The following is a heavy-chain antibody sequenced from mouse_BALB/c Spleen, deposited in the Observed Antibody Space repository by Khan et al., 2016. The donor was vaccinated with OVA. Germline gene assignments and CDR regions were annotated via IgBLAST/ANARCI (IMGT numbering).Heavy chain of an antibody. J-gene: IGHJ3*01. V-gene: IGHV1-81*01. Sequence: VQLQESGAELARPGASVKLSCKASGYTFTDYYLNWVKQRTGQGLEWIGDIYPGSGNTYYNERFKGKATLTADKSSSTAYMKRGSLTTEDAAVYFCARSVTGSFAYWGQGTLVTVSA. CDR2: IYPGSGNT. D-gene: IGHD2-1*01. CDR1: GYTFTDYY. CDR3: ARSVTGSFAY.